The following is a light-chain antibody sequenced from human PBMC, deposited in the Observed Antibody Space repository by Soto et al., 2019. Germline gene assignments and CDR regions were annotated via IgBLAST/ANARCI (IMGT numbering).Light chain of an antibody. CDR1: QSLTNV. CDR2: DAS. J-gene: IGKJ4*01. Sequence: EILLTRSRGTLSFSPWEGATLSCRASQSLTNVFLAWYQHKPGQAPRLLIYDASNRASGIPARFSGRGSETDFTLTISSLEPEDSAVYYCQQRAYWPSLSFGGGTKVDI. CDR3: QQRAYWPSLS. V-gene: IGKV3-11*01.